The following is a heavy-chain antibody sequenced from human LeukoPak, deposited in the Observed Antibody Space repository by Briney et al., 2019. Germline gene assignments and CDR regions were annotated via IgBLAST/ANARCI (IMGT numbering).Heavy chain of an antibody. CDR3: ARGMVRGVIQS. CDR1: GGSISSGGYY. Sequence: SETLSLTCTVSGGSISSGGYYWSWIRQHPGKGLEWIGYIYHSGSTYYNPSLKSRVTISVDTSKNQFSLKLSSVTAADTAVYYCARGMVRGVIQSWSQGTLVTVSS. J-gene: IGHJ5*02. CDR2: IYHSGST. V-gene: IGHV4-31*03. D-gene: IGHD3-10*01.